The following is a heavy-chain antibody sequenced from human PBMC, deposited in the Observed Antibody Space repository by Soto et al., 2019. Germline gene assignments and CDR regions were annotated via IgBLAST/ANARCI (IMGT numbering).Heavy chain of an antibody. CDR1: GGSFSGYY. Sequence: SETLSLTCAVYGGSFSGYYWSWIRQPPGKGLEWIGEINHSGSTNYNPSLKSRVTISVDTSKNQFSLKLSSVTAADTAVYYCAIQTAEYSNSGVDYWGQGTLVTVSS. CDR2: INHSGST. CDR3: AIQTAEYSNSGVDY. J-gene: IGHJ4*02. V-gene: IGHV4-34*01. D-gene: IGHD6-6*01.